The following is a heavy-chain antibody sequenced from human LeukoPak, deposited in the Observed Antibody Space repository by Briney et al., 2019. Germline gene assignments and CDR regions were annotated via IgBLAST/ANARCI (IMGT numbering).Heavy chain of an antibody. V-gene: IGHV1-18*01. J-gene: IGHJ4*02. CDR1: GYTFTSYG. CDR2: ISAYNGNT. CDR3: ARDYRYYYGSGSYDY. D-gene: IGHD3-10*01. Sequence: HRASVKVSCKASGYTFTSYGISWVRQAPGQGLEWMGWISAYNGNTNYAQKLQGRVTMTTDTSTSTAYMELRSLRSDDTALYYCARDYRYYYGSGSYDYWGQGSLVTVSS.